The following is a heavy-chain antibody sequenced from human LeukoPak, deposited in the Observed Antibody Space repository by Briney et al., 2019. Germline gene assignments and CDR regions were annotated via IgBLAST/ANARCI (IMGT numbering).Heavy chain of an antibody. J-gene: IGHJ4*02. CDR3: ARGRTYYDILTGPNLPVVLDY. Sequence: PSETLSLTCTVSGGSITSYCWSWIRQPPGKGLEWIGYISYSGNTDYNPSLKSRVIISVGTSKNQFSLKLSSVNAADAAVYYCARGRTYYDILTGPNLPVVLDYWGQGTLVTVSS. D-gene: IGHD3-9*01. CDR2: ISYSGNT. V-gene: IGHV4-59*01. CDR1: GGSITSYC.